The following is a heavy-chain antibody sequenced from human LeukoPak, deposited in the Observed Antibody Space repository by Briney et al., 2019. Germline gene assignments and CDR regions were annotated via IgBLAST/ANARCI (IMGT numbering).Heavy chain of an antibody. CDR1: GGSISSYY. Sequence: PPDPLSLTCTVSGGSISSYYWSWVRQPPGKGLEWIGYIHYSGRTNDNPSLKSRVTISVDTSKNQFSLKLRSVTAADTAVYYCARGRRNDILTDPWGQGTLVTVPS. J-gene: IGHJ5*02. CDR3: ARGRRNDILTDP. CDR2: IHYSGRT. D-gene: IGHD3-9*01. V-gene: IGHV4-59*07.